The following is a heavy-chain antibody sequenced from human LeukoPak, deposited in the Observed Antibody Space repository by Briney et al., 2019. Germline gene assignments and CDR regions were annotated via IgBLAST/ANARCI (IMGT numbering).Heavy chain of an antibody. CDR2: IYSGGST. CDR1: GFTVSSNY. V-gene: IGHV3-53*01. CDR3: ARERLGSSGYNAFDI. D-gene: IGHD3-22*01. J-gene: IGHJ3*02. Sequence: GGSLRLSCAPSGFTVSSNYMSWVRQAPGKGLEWVSVIYSGGSTYYADSVKGRFTISRDNSKNTLYLQMNSLRAEDTAVYYCARERLGSSGYNAFDIWGQGTMVTVSS.